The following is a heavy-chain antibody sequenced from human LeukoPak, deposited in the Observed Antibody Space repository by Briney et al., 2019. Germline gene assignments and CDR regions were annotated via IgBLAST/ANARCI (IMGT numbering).Heavy chain of an antibody. CDR3: AKMASGSYYFDY. D-gene: IGHD1-26*01. J-gene: IGHJ4*02. Sequence: GRSLRLSCAASGFTFSSYGMHWVRQAPGKALEWVAVISYDGSNKYYADSVKGRFTISRDNSKNTLYLQMNSLRAEDTAVYYCAKMASGSYYFDYWGQGTLVTVSS. CDR2: ISYDGSNK. V-gene: IGHV3-30*18. CDR1: GFTFSSYG.